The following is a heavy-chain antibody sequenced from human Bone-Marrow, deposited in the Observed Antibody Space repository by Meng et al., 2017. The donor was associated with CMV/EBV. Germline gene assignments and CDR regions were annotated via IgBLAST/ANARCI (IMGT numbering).Heavy chain of an antibody. J-gene: IGHJ4*02. V-gene: IGHV3-74*01. CDR1: GFTFSSYW. D-gene: IGHD3-22*01. Sequence: GESLKISCAASGFTFSSYWMHWVRQAPGKGLVWVSRINSDGSSTSYADSVKGRFTISRDNAKNTLYLQMNSLRAEDTAVYYCARVNQSSGYYYFDYWGQGTLVTVSS. CDR3: ARVNQSSGYYYFDY. CDR2: INSDGSST.